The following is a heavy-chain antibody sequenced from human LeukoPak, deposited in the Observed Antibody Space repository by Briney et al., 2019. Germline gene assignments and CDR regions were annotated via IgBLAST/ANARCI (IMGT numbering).Heavy chain of an antibody. CDR3: ARARAVDIVATDFDY. D-gene: IGHD5-12*01. CDR1: GYTFTCYY. J-gene: IGHJ4*02. Sequence: ASVKVSCKASGYTFTCYYMHWVRQAPGQGLEWMGWINPNSGGTNYAQKFQGWVTITRDTSISTAYMELSRLSSDDTAVYYCARARAVDIVATDFDYWGQGTLVTVSS. CDR2: INPNSGGT. V-gene: IGHV1-2*04.